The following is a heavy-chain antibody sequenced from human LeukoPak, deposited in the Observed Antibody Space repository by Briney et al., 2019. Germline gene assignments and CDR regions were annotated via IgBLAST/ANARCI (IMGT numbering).Heavy chain of an antibody. CDR3: ASGVVVITTRPFDY. D-gene: IGHD3-22*01. Sequence: SETLSLTCTVSGGSISRSGYFWGWIRQPPGKGLEWIGNIYYSGSTYYNPSLKSRVTISVDTSKNQFSLKLSSVTAADTAVYYCASGVVVITTRPFDYWGQGTLVTVSS. J-gene: IGHJ4*02. CDR2: IYYSGST. CDR1: GGSISRSGYF. V-gene: IGHV4-39*01.